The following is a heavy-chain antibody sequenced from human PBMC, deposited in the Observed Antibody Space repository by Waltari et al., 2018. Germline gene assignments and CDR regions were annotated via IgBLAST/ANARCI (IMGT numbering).Heavy chain of an antibody. J-gene: IGHJ4*02. CDR1: GYSISSGYY. Sequence: VQLQESGPGLVKPSETLSLTCAVSGYSISSGYYWGWIRQPPGKGLEWVANIKQDGSEKYYVDSVKGRFTISRDNAKNSLYLQMNSLRAEDTAVYYCAREVYSSSWLPHFDYWGQGTLVTVSS. D-gene: IGHD6-13*01. V-gene: IGHV3-7*01. CDR2: IKQDGSEK. CDR3: AREVYSSSWLPHFDY.